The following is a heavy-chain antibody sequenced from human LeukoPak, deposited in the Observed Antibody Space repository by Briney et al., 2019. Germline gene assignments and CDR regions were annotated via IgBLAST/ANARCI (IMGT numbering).Heavy chain of an antibody. D-gene: IGHD1-7*01. Sequence: PAPPLFLCCTDAGDFISSSTYCMHRIPQPPLKGLEDIGTIYSTRSTYYNPSLKSRVTISVDTSKNQFSLKLSSVTAADTAVYYCARHMELLNWFDPWGQGTLVTVSS. CDR3: ARHMELLNWFDP. J-gene: IGHJ5*02. CDR1: GDFISSSTYC. V-gene: IGHV4-39*01. CDR2: IYSTRST.